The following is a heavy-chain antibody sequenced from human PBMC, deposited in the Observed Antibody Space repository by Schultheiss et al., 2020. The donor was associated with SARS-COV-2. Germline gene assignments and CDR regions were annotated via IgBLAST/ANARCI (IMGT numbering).Heavy chain of an antibody. Sequence: SETLSLTCTVSGGSISSFYWSWIRQPPGKGLEWIGYIFYNGSTNYNPSFRSRVTMSVDTSKNQFSLKLSSVTAADTATYYCARIGMSGYSSGWAFDYWGQGTLVTVSS. CDR3: ARIGMSGYSSGWAFDY. CDR2: IFYNGST. J-gene: IGHJ4*02. CDR1: GGSISSFY. D-gene: IGHD6-19*01. V-gene: IGHV4-59*01.